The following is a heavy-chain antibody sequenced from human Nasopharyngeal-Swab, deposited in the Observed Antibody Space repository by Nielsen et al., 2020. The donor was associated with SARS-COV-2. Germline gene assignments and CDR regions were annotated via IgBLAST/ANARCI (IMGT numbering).Heavy chain of an antibody. V-gene: IGHV3-30-3*01. CDR3: ARLYSSSWYVPDY. Sequence: GGSLRLSCAASGFTFGSYAMHWVRQAPGKGLEWVAVISYDGSNKYYADSVKGRFTISRDNSKNTLYLQMNSLRAEDTAVYYCARLYSSSWYVPDYWGQGTLVTVSS. D-gene: IGHD6-13*01. J-gene: IGHJ4*02. CDR2: ISYDGSNK. CDR1: GFTFGSYA.